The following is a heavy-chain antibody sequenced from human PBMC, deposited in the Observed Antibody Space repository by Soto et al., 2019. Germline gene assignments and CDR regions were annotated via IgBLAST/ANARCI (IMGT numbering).Heavy chain of an antibody. J-gene: IGHJ4*02. CDR3: ASRRDDYNYYGY. CDR1: GGSISSGDYY. CDR2: IYYSGST. V-gene: IGHV4-30-4*01. D-gene: IGHD4-4*01. Sequence: PSETLSLTCTVSGGSISSGDYYWSWIRQPPGKGLEWIGYIYYSGSTYYNPSLKSRVTISVDTSKNQFSLKLSSVTAADTAVYYCASRRDDYNYYGYWGQGTLVTVSS.